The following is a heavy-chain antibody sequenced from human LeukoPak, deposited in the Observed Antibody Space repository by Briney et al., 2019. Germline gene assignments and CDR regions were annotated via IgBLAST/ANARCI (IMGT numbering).Heavy chain of an antibody. D-gene: IGHD3-10*01. J-gene: IGHJ6*02. V-gene: IGHV4-30-2*01. CDR2: IYHSGNT. CDR1: GASISRGDYS. CDR3: ARGGYGSAYGMDV. Sequence: PSQTLSLTCAVSGASISRGDYSWTWIRQPPGEGLEWIGYIYHSGNTYYNPSLRSRVTMSVDRSKSQFSLNLTSVTAADTAVYYCARGGYGSAYGMDVWGQGTTVTVSS.